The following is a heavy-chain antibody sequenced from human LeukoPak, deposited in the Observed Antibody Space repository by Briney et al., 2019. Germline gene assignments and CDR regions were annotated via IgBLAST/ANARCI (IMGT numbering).Heavy chain of an antibody. CDR3: ASHVPDRYGFYHYCYYYMDV. D-gene: IGHD5-18*01. Sequence: SETPALTWTVSGGSISCRIYYWGWIRPPPGTGLGWIGRIYCSGGTYYNPSLKRRVTISVHTPKHHFSLKVRSVTAAHTSVYFCASHVPDRYGFYHYCYYYMDVWGKGTTVTISS. V-gene: IGHV4-39*01. CDR2: IYCSGGT. J-gene: IGHJ6*03. CDR1: GGSISCRIYY.